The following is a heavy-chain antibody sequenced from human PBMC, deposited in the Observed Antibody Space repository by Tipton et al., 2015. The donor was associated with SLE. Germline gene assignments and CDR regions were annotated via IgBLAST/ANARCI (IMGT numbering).Heavy chain of an antibody. J-gene: IGHJ4*02. CDR3: AGGTGAYFDH. V-gene: IGHV3-66*03. CDR2: IYAPGDT. CDR1: GFSVTNNY. D-gene: IGHD3-16*01. Sequence: SLRLSCAASGFSVTNNYMSWVRQAPGKGLEWVPVIYAPGDTYYADSVKGRFTISRDNSKNTLYLQMNRLRVEDTAVYYCAGGTGAYFDHWGQGTLVTVSS.